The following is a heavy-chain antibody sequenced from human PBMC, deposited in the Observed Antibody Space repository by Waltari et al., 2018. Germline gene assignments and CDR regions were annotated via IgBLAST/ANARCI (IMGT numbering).Heavy chain of an antibody. V-gene: IGHV1-69*08. Sequence: QVQLVQSGAEVKKPGSSVKVSCKASGGTFSSYAISWVRQAPGQGLEWMGRIIPIFGTANYAQKFQGRVTITADKSTSTAYMELSSLRSEDTAVYYCARRCSGGSCYGNWFDPWGQGTLVTVSS. CDR3: ARRCSGGSCYGNWFDP. D-gene: IGHD2-15*01. CDR2: IIPIFGTA. CDR1: GGTFSSYA. J-gene: IGHJ5*02.